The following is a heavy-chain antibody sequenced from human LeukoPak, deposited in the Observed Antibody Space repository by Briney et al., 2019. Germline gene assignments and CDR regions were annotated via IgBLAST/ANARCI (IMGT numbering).Heavy chain of an antibody. Sequence: GGSLRLSCAASGFTFSSYGIHWVRQAPGKGLEWVAFIRYDGSNKYYADSVKGRFTISRDNSKNTLDLQMNSLRAEATAVYYCAKDGDYYGSGSYYNGLDYWGQGTLVTVSS. D-gene: IGHD3-10*01. CDR1: GFTFSSYG. V-gene: IGHV3-30*02. CDR2: IRYDGSNK. J-gene: IGHJ4*02. CDR3: AKDGDYYGSGSYYNGLDY.